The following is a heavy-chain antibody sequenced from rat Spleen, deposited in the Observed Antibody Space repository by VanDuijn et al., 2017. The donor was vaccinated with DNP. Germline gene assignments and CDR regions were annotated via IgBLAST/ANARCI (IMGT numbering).Heavy chain of an antibody. CDR2: INKDSSTI. Sequence: EVKLVESGGGLVQPGRSLKLSCAASGFNFNDYWMGWVRQAPGKGLEWIGEINKDSSTIDYNPSLKDKFTVSRDNVQNTLYLQMSKLGSEDTAIYYCASGPNYGGWNDYFDYWGQGVMVTVSS. V-gene: IGHV4-2*01. CDR3: ASGPNYGGWNDYFDY. D-gene: IGHD1-11*01. CDR1: GFNFNDYW. J-gene: IGHJ2*01.